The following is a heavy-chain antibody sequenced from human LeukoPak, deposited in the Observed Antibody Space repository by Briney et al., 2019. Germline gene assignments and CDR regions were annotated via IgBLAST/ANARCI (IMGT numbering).Heavy chain of an antibody. CDR3: ARGRITIFGVVIYYYYYMDV. D-gene: IGHD3-3*01. CDR1: GGSISSYY. Sequence: PSETLSLTCTVSGGSISSYYWSWIRQPAGKGLEWIGRIYSSGSTNYNPSLKSRVTMSVDTSKNQFSLNLSSVTAADTAVYYCARGRITIFGVVIYYYYYMDVWGKGTTVTASS. V-gene: IGHV4-4*07. CDR2: IYSSGST. J-gene: IGHJ6*03.